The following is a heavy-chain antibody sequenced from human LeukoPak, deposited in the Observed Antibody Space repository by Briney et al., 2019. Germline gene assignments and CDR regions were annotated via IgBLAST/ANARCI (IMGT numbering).Heavy chain of an antibody. CDR1: GYTLTELS. J-gene: IGHJ6*04. D-gene: IGHD2-2*01. CDR3: PTSILVVQAETIMNSYGMDV. V-gene: IGHV1-24*01. Sequence: ASVKVSYKVSGYTLTELSMHWVRQAPGKGLEWMGGFDPEDGETIYAQKFQRRVTMTEDASTDTAYMELSSLRSEDTAVYYCPTSILVVQAETIMNSYGMDVWGKGTTVTVPS. CDR2: FDPEDGET.